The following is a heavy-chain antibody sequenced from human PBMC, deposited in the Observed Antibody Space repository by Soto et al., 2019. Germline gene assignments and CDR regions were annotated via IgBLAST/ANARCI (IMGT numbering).Heavy chain of an antibody. CDR1: GFTFSSYA. V-gene: IGHV3-30-3*01. Sequence: PGGSLRLSCAASGFTFSSYAMHWVRQAPGKGLEWVAVISYDGSNKYYADSVKGRFTISRDNSKNTLYLQMNSLRAEDTAVYYCARGQGPGSRSWYDYWGQGTLVTVSS. J-gene: IGHJ4*02. CDR2: ISYDGSNK. CDR3: ARGQGPGSRSWYDY. D-gene: IGHD6-13*01.